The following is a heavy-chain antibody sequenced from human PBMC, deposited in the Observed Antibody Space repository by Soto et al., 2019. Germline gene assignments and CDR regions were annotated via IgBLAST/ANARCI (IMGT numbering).Heavy chain of an antibody. Sequence: SETLSLTCTVSGGSISSYYWSWIRQPPGKGLEWIGYIYYSGSTNYNPSLKSRVTISVDTSKNQFSLKLSSVTAADTAVYYCARAQPYYDFWSGYYTGIWFDPWGQGTLVTVSS. J-gene: IGHJ5*02. CDR3: ARAQPYYDFWSGYYTGIWFDP. V-gene: IGHV4-59*01. D-gene: IGHD3-3*01. CDR1: GGSISSYY. CDR2: IYYSGST.